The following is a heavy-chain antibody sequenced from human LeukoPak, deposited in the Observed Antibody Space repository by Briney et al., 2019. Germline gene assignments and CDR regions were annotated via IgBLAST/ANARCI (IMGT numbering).Heavy chain of an antibody. CDR1: GYSFTSYW. CDR3: ARHSPPYYYDSSGYSINWFDP. Sequence: GESLKISCKGSGYSFTSYWIGWVRQMPGKGLEWMGIIYPGDSDTRYCPSFQGQVTISADKSISTAYLQWSSLKASDTAMYYCARHSPPYYYDSSGYSINWFDPWGQGTLVTVSS. J-gene: IGHJ5*02. D-gene: IGHD3-22*01. V-gene: IGHV5-51*01. CDR2: IYPGDSDT.